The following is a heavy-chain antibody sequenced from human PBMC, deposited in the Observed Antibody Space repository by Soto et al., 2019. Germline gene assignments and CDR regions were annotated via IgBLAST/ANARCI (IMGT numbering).Heavy chain of an antibody. D-gene: IGHD3-10*01. CDR3: AKDRPAHYYGSGSYPFDY. J-gene: IGHJ4*02. CDR1: GFTFSSYG. V-gene: IGHV3-23*01. Sequence: TGGSLRLSCAASGFTFSSYGMHWVRQAPGKGLEWVAVISGSGGNKYYADSVKGRFTISRDNSKNTLYLQMNSLRAEDTAVYYCAKDRPAHYYGSGSYPFDYWGQGTLVTVSS. CDR2: ISGSGGNK.